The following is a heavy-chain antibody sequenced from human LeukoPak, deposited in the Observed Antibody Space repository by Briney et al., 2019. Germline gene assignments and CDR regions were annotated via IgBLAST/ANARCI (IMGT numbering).Heavy chain of an antibody. V-gene: IGHV3-20*04. J-gene: IGHJ4*02. CDR3: ARAHITSPFYFDY. CDR2: INWSGGST. D-gene: IGHD2-2*01. Sequence: GGSLRLSCTASGFALDEHGMSWVRQVPGKGLEWVSGINWSGGSTGYADPLRGRFTTSRDNAKNSLYLQMDSLRAEDTALYYCARAHITSPFYFDYWGQGTLATVSS. CDR1: GFALDEHG.